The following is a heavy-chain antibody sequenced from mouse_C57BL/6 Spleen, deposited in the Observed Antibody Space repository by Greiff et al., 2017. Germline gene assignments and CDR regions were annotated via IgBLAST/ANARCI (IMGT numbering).Heavy chain of an antibody. CDR3: ASSITTVASPYYYAMDY. CDR1: GYSFTDYN. D-gene: IGHD1-1*01. V-gene: IGHV1-39*01. CDR2: INPNYGTT. Sequence: VQLKESGPELVKPGASVKISCKASGYSFTDYNMNWVKQSNGKSLEWIGVINPNYGTTSYNQKFKGKATLTVDQSSSTAYMQLNSLTSEDSAVYYCASSITTVASPYYYAMDYWGQGTSVTVSS. J-gene: IGHJ4*01.